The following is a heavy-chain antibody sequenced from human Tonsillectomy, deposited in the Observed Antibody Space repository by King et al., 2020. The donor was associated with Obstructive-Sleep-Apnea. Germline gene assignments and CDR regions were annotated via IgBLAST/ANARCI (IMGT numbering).Heavy chain of an antibody. CDR3: ARHRGVEDYGGYGDYFDY. V-gene: IGHV4-59*08. CDR2: MSYSGNT. Sequence: QLQESGPGLVKPSETLSLTCTVSGGSISSYYWSWIRQPPGKGLEWIGFMSYSGNTNFNPSLKSRVTISPDTSKIQFSLRLSSGTAADTAVYYGARHRGVEDYGGYGDYFDYWGQGTLVTVSS. D-gene: IGHD5-12*01. J-gene: IGHJ4*02. CDR1: GGSISSYY.